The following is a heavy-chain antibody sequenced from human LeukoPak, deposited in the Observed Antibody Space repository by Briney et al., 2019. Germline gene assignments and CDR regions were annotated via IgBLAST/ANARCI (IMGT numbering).Heavy chain of an antibody. J-gene: IGHJ6*03. CDR3: ARASSSWYQDYYYYMDV. CDR2: IIPIFGTA. D-gene: IGHD6-13*01. V-gene: IGHV1-69*13. CDR1: GGTFSSYA. Sequence: ASVKVSCKASGGTFSSYAISWVRQAPGQGLEWMGGIIPIFGTANYAQKFQGRVTITADESTSTAYMELSSLRSEDTAVYYCARASSSWYQDYYYYMDVWGKGTTVTVSS.